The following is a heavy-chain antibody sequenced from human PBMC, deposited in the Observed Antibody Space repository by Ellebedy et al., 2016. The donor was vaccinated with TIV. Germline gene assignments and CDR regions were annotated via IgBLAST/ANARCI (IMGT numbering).Heavy chain of an antibody. D-gene: IGHD1-1*01. CDR1: GGTFSSYA. CDR3: ATDMGPELWKRRYIKGDTFDY. CDR2: IIPILGIA. Sequence: AASVKVSCKASGGTFSSYAISWVRQAPGQGLEWMGRIIPILGIANYAQKFQGRVTMTEDTSTDTAYMELSSLRSEDTAVYYCATDMGPELWKRRYIKGDTFDYWGQGTLVTVSS. J-gene: IGHJ4*02. V-gene: IGHV1-69*04.